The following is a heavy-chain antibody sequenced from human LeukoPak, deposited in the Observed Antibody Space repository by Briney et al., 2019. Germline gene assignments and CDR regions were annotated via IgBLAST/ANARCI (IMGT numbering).Heavy chain of an antibody. V-gene: IGHV3-53*01. Sequence: GGSLRLSCAASGLTVSSNYMSWVRQAPGKGLEWVSVIYSGGSACYADSLKGRFTISRDNSKNTLYLQMNSLRAEDTAVYYCARVIQSLLLKGYFDYWGQGTLVTVSS. J-gene: IGHJ4*02. CDR2: IYSGGSA. CDR3: ARVIQSLLLKGYFDY. D-gene: IGHD2-15*01. CDR1: GLTVSSNY.